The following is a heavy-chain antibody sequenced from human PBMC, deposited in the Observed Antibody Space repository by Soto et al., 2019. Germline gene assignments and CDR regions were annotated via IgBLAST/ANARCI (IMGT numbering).Heavy chain of an antibody. Sequence: PGGSLRLSCAASGFTFRVYAMIWVRQAPGKGLEWVSTIDYSGASHIFYADSVKGRFTISRDNDKNSLYLQMNSLRAEDTAVYYCARAPLNYDSSGYHCDYWGQGTLVTVSS. D-gene: IGHD3-22*01. CDR1: GFTFRVYA. CDR2: IDYSGASHI. V-gene: IGHV3-21*01. J-gene: IGHJ4*02. CDR3: ARAPLNYDSSGYHCDY.